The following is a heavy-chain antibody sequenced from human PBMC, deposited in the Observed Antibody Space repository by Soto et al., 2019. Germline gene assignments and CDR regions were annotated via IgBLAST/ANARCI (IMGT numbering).Heavy chain of an antibody. Sequence: ASETLSLTCAVSGGSISSANYWDWIRQPPGKGLEWIGSVYYTGSTYYNPSLKSRVTISVDKSKNQFSLKLSSLTAADTAVYYCAGAGTYFLYWGQGALVTVSS. D-gene: IGHD6-13*01. J-gene: IGHJ4*02. CDR3: AGAGTYFLY. CDR2: VYYTGST. V-gene: IGHV4-39*01. CDR1: GGSISSANY.